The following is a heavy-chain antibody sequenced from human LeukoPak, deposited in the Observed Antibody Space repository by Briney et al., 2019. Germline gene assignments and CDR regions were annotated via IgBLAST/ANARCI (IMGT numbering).Heavy chain of an antibody. CDR2: ISRSGSTI. CDR3: ARELLYSSSRHNWFDP. Sequence: GGSLRLSCAASGFTFSRYEMNWVRQAPGKGLEWVSYISRSGSTIYYADSVKGRFTISRDNAKNSLYLQMNSLKAEDTAVYYCARELLYSSSRHNWFDPWGQGTLVTVSS. D-gene: IGHD6-13*01. J-gene: IGHJ5*02. CDR1: GFTFSRYE. V-gene: IGHV3-48*03.